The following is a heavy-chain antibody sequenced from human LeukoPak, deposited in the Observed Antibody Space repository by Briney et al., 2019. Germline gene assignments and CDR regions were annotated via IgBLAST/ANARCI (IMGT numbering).Heavy chain of an antibody. D-gene: IGHD3-22*01. CDR2: IYYSGST. Sequence: SETLSLTCTVSGGSISSSSYYWGWIRQPPGKGLEWTGSIYYSGSTYYNPSLKSRVTISVDTSKNQFSLKLSSVTAADTAVYYCAIRKPGPLTTIAFDYWGQGTLVTVSS. J-gene: IGHJ4*02. CDR3: AIRKPGPLTTIAFDY. V-gene: IGHV4-39*01. CDR1: GGSISSSSYY.